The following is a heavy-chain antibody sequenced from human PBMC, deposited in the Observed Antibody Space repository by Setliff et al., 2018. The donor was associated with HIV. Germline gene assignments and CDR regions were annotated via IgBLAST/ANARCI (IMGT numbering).Heavy chain of an antibody. CDR2: IYHTGSA. J-gene: IGHJ4*02. D-gene: IGHD3-22*01. CDR1: GGSIRSNNYY. CDR3: AREGGLDYYDSSGHYSY. V-gene: IGHV4-39*02. Sequence: SETLSLTCSVSGGSIRSNNYYWAWVRQPPGKGLEWIGSIYHTGSAYYNPSIQSRVTISVDTSKNQFSLKLSSVTAADTAVYYCAREGGLDYYDSSGHYSYWGQGTLVTVSS.